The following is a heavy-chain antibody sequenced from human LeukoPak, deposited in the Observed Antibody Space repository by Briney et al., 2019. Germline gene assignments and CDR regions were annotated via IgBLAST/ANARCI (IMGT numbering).Heavy chain of an antibody. J-gene: IGHJ4*02. CDR1: GYTFTGYY. V-gene: IGHV1-2*02. CDR2: INPNSGGT. D-gene: IGHD3-10*01. Sequence: ASVKVSCKASGYTFTGYYMHWVRQAPGQGLEWMGWINPNSGGTNYAQKFQGRVTMTRDTSISTAYMELSRLRSDDTAVYYCARDRNPLYGSGSYFDYWGQGTLVTVSS. CDR3: ARDRNPLYGSGSYFDY.